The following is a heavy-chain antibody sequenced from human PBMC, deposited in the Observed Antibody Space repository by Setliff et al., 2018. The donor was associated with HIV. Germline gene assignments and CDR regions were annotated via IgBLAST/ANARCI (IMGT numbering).Heavy chain of an antibody. CDR2: IYHSGST. V-gene: IGHV4-30-2*01. CDR3: ARILLYDSSAYFVNAFDI. Sequence: SETLSLTCTISGGSISSGGYSWSWIRQPPGKGLEWIGYIYHSGSTYYNPSLKSRVTISVDRSKNQFSLKLSSVTAADTAFYYCARILLYDSSAYFVNAFDIWGQGTMVTVSS. J-gene: IGHJ3*02. CDR1: GGSISSGGYS. D-gene: IGHD3-22*01.